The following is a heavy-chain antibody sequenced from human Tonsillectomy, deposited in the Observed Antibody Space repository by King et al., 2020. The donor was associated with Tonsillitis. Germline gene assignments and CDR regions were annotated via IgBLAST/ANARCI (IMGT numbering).Heavy chain of an antibody. CDR1: GYSFTNYF. D-gene: IGHD2-21*02. CDR2: LNPSGGST. V-gene: IGHV1-46*01. J-gene: IGHJ4*02. Sequence: QLVQSGAEVRKPGASEMVSCRASGYSFTNYFVHWVRQAPGQGLEWMGILNPSGGSTSYAQKFHGRVTMTRDTSTNTVYMDLSSLRFEDTAVYYCARGGIMVTSAFDSWGQGTLVTVSP. CDR3: ARGGIMVTSAFDS.